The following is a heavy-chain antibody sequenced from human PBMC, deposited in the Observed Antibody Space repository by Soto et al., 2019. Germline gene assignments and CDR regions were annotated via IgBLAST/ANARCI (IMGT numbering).Heavy chain of an antibody. J-gene: IGHJ4*02. CDR3: TGGVGAADY. D-gene: IGHD1-26*01. Sequence: GESLKISCKGSGYNFTNYWIAWVRQMPGKGLEWMGTIYPGDSDTRYSPSFQGQVTISADKSISTAYLHWSSLKASDTAMYYCTGGVGAADYWGQGTLVTVSS. CDR2: IYPGDSDT. CDR1: GYNFTNYW. V-gene: IGHV5-51*01.